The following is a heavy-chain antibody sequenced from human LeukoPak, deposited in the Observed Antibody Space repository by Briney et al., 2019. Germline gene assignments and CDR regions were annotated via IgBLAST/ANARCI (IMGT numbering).Heavy chain of an antibody. CDR3: ARDQPYYYGSGSSSHSDY. J-gene: IGHJ4*02. V-gene: IGHV1-2*02. Sequence: ASVKVSCKASRYTFTGYYMHWVRQAPGQGLEWMGWINPNSGGTNYAQKFQGRVTMTRDTSIGTAYMELSRLRSDDTAVYYCARDQPYYYGSGSSSHSDYWGQGTLVTVSS. CDR1: RYTFTGYY. CDR2: INPNSGGT. D-gene: IGHD3-10*01.